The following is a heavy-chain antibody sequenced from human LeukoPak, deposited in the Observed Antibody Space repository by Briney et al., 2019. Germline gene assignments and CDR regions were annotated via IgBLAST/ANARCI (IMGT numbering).Heavy chain of an antibody. D-gene: IGHD3-10*01. Sequence: ASVKVSCKASGYTFTSYGISWVRQAPGQGLEWVGWISAYRGHTDYAQKFQGRVTMTTDTPTSTAYMEVRSLRSDDTAVYYCARTYYYGSGIYDKWFDPWGQGTLVTVSS. V-gene: IGHV1-18*01. CDR2: ISAYRGHT. CDR3: ARTYYYGSGIYDKWFDP. CDR1: GYTFTSYG. J-gene: IGHJ5*02.